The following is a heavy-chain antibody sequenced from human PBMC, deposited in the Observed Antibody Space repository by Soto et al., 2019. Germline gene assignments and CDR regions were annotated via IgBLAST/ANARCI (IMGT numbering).Heavy chain of an antibody. D-gene: IGHD4-4*01. CDR3: THSRVMTTVTYFPS. J-gene: IGHJ4*02. Sequence: QITLKESGPTLVKPTQTLTLTCTFSGFSLTTRAVGVGWIRQPRGKALEWLALIYWDADKRYNPPLKSRLTITEDTSKNHVVLTRTHMDPVDTATYHCTHSRVMTTVTYFPSWGPGILVTVSS. V-gene: IGHV2-5*02. CDR1: GFSLTTRAVG. CDR2: IYWDADK.